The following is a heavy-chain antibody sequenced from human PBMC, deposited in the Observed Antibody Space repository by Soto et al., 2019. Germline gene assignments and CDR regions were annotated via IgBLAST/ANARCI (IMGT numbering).Heavy chain of an antibody. Sequence: EVQLLESGGGLVQPGGSLRLSCAASGFTFSSYAMSWVRQAPGKGLEWVSAISGSGGSTYYADSVKGRFTISRDNSKNTLYLQMNSLRAEDTAVYYCAKEALGYCSGGSCYVSKWGQGTLVTVSS. CDR3: AKEALGYCSGGSCYVSK. D-gene: IGHD2-15*01. V-gene: IGHV3-23*01. J-gene: IGHJ4*02. CDR2: ISGSGGST. CDR1: GFTFSSYA.